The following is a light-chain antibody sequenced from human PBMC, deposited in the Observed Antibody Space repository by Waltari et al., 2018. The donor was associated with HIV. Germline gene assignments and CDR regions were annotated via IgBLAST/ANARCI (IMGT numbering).Light chain of an antibody. Sequence: QSALTQPASVSGSPAQSIAISCTGTSGDIGTYQYVSWYQQHTGKVPKLIIYDVNVRPSGVSDRFSGSKSGNTATLTISGLHSDDEADYYCCSYTVNSTGIFGAGTKIIV. CDR3: CSYTVNSTGI. CDR2: DVN. CDR1: SGDIGTYQY. J-gene: IGLJ1*01. V-gene: IGLV2-14*03.